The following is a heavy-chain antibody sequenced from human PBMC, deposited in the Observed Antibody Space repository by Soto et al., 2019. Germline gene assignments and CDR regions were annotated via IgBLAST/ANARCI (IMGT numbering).Heavy chain of an antibody. CDR2: MHHGGGT. CDR1: GGSITSNW. J-gene: IGHJ6*02. V-gene: IGHV4-4*02. Sequence: QVQLQESGPGLVKPSGTLSLTCVVSGGSITSNWWSGVRQPSGEGLEWIGEMHHGGGTNYNPSLKIRITLSLDRSNHQFPLRLESVADADTAVYYCERNTYDHVDVWCQGTKVTVSS. CDR3: ERNTYDHVDV. D-gene: IGHD5-12*01.